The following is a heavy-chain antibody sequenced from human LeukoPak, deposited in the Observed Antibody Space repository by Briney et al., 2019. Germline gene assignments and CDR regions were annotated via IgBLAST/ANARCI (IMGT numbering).Heavy chain of an antibody. V-gene: IGHV4-31*02. CDR2: IYYSGSA. CDR3: ARDRDGYNYVDY. Sequence: LRLSCAASGFTVSSNYMSWVRQHPGKGLEWIGYIYYSGSAYYNPSLKSRVTMSVDTSENQFSLKLGSVTAADTAVYYCARDRDGYNYVDYWGQGTLVTVSS. CDR1: GFTVSSNY. J-gene: IGHJ4*02. D-gene: IGHD5-24*01.